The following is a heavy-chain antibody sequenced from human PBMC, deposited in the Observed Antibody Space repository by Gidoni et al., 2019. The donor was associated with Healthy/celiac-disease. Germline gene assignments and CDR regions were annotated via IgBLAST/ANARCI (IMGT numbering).Heavy chain of an antibody. CDR1: GGSISSGDYY. J-gene: IGHJ5*02. V-gene: IGHV4-30-4*01. CDR2: IYYSGST. CDR3: AREHYGGTLGNWFAP. Sequence: QVQLQESGPGLVKPAQTLSLTCTVSGGSISSGDYYWSWIRQPPGKGLEWIGYIYYSGSTYYNPSLKSRVTISVDTSKNQFSLKLSSVTAADTAVYYCAREHYGGTLGNWFAPWGQGTLVTVSS. D-gene: IGHD4-17*01.